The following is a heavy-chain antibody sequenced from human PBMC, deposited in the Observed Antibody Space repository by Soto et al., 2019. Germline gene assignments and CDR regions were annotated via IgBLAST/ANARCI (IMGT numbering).Heavy chain of an antibody. Sequence: QVQLQESGPGLVKPSQTLSLTCTVSGGSISSGGYYWSWIRQQPGKGLEWIGYIYYSGSTYYNPSLKSRVTISVDTSKNQFSLKLSSVTAADTAVYYCARAVYDFWSGYYSNWFDPWGQGTLVTVSS. J-gene: IGHJ5*02. CDR3: ARAVYDFWSGYYSNWFDP. D-gene: IGHD3-3*01. CDR1: GGSISSGGYY. CDR2: IYYSGST. V-gene: IGHV4-31*03.